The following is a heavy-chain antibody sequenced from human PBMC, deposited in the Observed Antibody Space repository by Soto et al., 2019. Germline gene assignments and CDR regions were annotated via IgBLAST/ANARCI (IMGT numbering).Heavy chain of an antibody. Sequence: GGSLRLSCASSGCIFSSDWMHLVRQAPGGGLVWVSRINTDGSGTTYADSVKGRFTISRDNSKDTLYLQMNSLKTEDTAVYYCTTDPRTTVVHFDYWGQGTLVTVSS. CDR1: GCIFSSDW. CDR2: INTDGSGT. CDR3: TTDPRTTVVHFDY. D-gene: IGHD4-17*01. J-gene: IGHJ4*02. V-gene: IGHV3-74*01.